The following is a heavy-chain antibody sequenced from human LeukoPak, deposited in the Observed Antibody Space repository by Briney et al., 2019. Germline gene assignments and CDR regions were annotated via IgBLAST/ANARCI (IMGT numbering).Heavy chain of an antibody. CDR2: ISAYNGNT. J-gene: IGHJ3*02. V-gene: IGHV1-18*01. CDR3: ARVMLPVYSGSYLVGAFDI. CDR1: GYTFTSYG. Sequence: ASVKVSCKASGYTFTSYGISWVRQAPGQGLEWMGWISAYNGNTNYAQKLQGRVTMTTDTSTSTAYMELRSLRSDDTAVYYCARVMLPVYSGSYLVGAFDIWGQGTMVTVSS. D-gene: IGHD1-26*01.